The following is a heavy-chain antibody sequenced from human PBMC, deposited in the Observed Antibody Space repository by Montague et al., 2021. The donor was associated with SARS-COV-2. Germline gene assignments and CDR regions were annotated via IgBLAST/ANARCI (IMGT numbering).Heavy chain of an antibody. D-gene: IGHD5-12*01. CDR3: ARDGNGYDLDYGMDV. V-gene: IGHV3-30*04. CDR1: GFTFSSYA. CDR2: ISYDLSNK. Sequence: SLRLSCAASGFTFSSYAMHWVRQAPGKGLEWVAVISYDLSNKYXXXSXXXRFTISRDNSKNTLYLQLNSLRAEATAVYYCARDGNGYDLDYGMDVWGQGTMVTVSS. J-gene: IGHJ6*02.